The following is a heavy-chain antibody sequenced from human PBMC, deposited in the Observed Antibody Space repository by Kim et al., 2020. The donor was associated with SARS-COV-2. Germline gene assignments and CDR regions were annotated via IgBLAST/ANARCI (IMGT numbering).Heavy chain of an antibody. D-gene: IGHD6-19*01. CDR1: GFTFSTYA. CDR3: ATTTSGCIFDY. V-gene: IGHV3-23*03. J-gene: IGHJ4*02. Sequence: GGSLRLSCAASGFTFSTYAMSWVRQAPGMGLEWVSTIYCGGSGTFYADSVKGRFTISRDDSKSTLYLQINSLRAEDTAVYYCATTTSGCIFDYWGQGTMVTVSP. CDR2: IYCGGSGT.